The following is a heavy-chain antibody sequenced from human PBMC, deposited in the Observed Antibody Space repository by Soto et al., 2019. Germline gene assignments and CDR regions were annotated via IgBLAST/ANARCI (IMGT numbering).Heavy chain of an antibody. CDR3: ARDAADFEWLTLDS. V-gene: IGHV3-7*01. J-gene: IGHJ4*02. Sequence: EVQLVESGGGLVQPGGSLRLSCAASGFTFTTYWMSWVRQAPGRGLEWVANINRDGSQTYYVDSVKGRFTISRDNAKKSVYLQMNSLRADDTAVYYCARDAADFEWLTLDSWGQGTLVTVSS. CDR1: GFTFTTYW. D-gene: IGHD3-9*01. CDR2: INRDGSQT.